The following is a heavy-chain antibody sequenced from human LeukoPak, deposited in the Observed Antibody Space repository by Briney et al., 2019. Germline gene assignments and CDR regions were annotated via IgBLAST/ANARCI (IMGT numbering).Heavy chain of an antibody. D-gene: IGHD6-13*01. J-gene: IGHJ4*02. V-gene: IGHV3-23*01. CDR2: ISGSGDST. CDR3: ARDSAGNDY. CDR1: GFTFRSYA. Sequence: PGGSLRLSCVASGFTFRSYAMSWVRQAPGKGLEWVSGISGSGDSTYYADSVKGRFSISRDNSKNTLYLQMNSLRAEDTAMYYCARDSAGNDYWGQGTLVTVSS.